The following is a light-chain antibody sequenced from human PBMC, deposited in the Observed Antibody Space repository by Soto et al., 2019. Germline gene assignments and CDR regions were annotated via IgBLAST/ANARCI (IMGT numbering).Light chain of an antibody. CDR1: QSVSSSF. Sequence: EIVMTQSPGTVSLSPGETATLSYRASQSVSSSFLAWYQQKPGQAPRLLIYGASSRATGIPDRFSGSGSGTDFTLTISRLEPEDFAVYYCHQYGSSPATFGQGTKVDI. J-gene: IGKJ1*01. CDR3: HQYGSSPAT. V-gene: IGKV3-20*01. CDR2: GAS.